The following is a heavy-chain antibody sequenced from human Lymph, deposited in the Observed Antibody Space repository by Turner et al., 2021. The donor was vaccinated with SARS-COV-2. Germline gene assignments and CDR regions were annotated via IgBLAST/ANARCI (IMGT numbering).Heavy chain of an antibody. V-gene: IGHV3-30-3*01. CDR3: AREGAVGATTGFDY. CDR1: GFTLSNYA. CDR2: ISYDGSNK. Sequence: QVQLVESGGGVVQPGRSLRLSCVASGFTLSNYAMHWVRQAPGKGLEWVAVISYDGSNKYYADSVKCRFTISRDNSKNTLYLQMNSLRAEDTAVYYCAREGAVGATTGFDYWGQGTLVTVSS. J-gene: IGHJ4*02. D-gene: IGHD1-26*01.